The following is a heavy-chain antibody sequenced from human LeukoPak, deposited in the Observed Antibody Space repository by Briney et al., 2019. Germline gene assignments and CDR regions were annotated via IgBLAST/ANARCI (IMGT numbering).Heavy chain of an antibody. CDR2: IDWNSGTT. D-gene: IGHD4-11*01. CDR1: GFTFRNHV. J-gene: IGHJ5*02. CDR3: VSGQARETTPAGWGSHLDR. V-gene: IGHV3-9*01. Sequence: GRSLRLSCAASGFTFRNHVMHWVRQAPGKGLEWVSGIDWNSGTTAYAVSVKGRFTMSRDDAKSFLYLQMNSLRPEDTAFYFCVSGQARETTPAGWGSHLDRWGLGTLVTVSS.